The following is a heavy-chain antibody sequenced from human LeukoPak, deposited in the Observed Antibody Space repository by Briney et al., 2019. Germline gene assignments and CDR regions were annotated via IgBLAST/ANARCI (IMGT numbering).Heavy chain of an antibody. J-gene: IGHJ4*02. D-gene: IGHD3-10*02. CDR2: IHHSGTT. CDR3: ARVFGGAN. Sequence: SETLSLTCAVSGGSIATTNWWTWVRQPPGKGLEWIGEIHHSGTTHYNPSLKTRVTISVDNSKNQFSLKLTSMTAADTAVYFCARVFGGANWGQGTLVTVSS. CDR1: GGSIATTNW. V-gene: IGHV4-4*02.